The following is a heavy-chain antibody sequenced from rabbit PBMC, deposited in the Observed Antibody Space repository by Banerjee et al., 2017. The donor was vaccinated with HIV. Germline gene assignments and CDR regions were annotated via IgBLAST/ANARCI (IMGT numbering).Heavy chain of an antibody. CDR1: GFSFSSSYY. Sequence: QSLEESGGDLVKPGASLTLTCTASGFSFSSSYYMCWVRQAPGKGLEWIACIYTSSGSTWYASWVNGRFTISKTSSTTVDLKMTSLTAADTATYFCARDNYGYGGLLHLWGPGTLVTVS. D-gene: IGHD6-1*01. CDR2: IYTSSGST. V-gene: IGHV1S40*01. CDR3: ARDNYGYGGLLHL. J-gene: IGHJ4*01.